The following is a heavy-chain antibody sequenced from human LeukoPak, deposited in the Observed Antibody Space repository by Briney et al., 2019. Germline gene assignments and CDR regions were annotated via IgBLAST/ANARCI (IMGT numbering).Heavy chain of an antibody. CDR1: GFTFSSYA. D-gene: IGHD2-21*02. J-gene: IGHJ4*02. V-gene: IGHV3-23*01. Sequence: GGSLRLSCAASGFTFSSYAMSWVRQAPGKWLEWVSAISGSGGSTYYADSVKGRFTISRDNSKNTLYLQMNSLRAEDTAVYYCAKDQRYCGGDCYSSFDYWGQGTLVTVSS. CDR3: AKDQRYCGGDCYSSFDY. CDR2: ISGSGGST.